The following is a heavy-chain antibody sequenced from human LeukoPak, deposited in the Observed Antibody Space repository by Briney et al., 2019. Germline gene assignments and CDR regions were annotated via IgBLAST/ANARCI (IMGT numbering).Heavy chain of an antibody. J-gene: IGHJ4*02. V-gene: IGHV3-21*01. D-gene: IGHD6-13*01. CDR1: GFTFSSYS. CDR2: ISSSSSYI. CDR3: ARDIYSSSWNFDY. Sequence: WGSLRLSCAASGFTFSSYSMNWVRQAPGKGLEWVSSISSSSSYIYYADSVKGRFTISRDNAKNSLYLQMNSLRAEDTAVYYCARDIYSSSWNFDYWGQGTLVTVSS.